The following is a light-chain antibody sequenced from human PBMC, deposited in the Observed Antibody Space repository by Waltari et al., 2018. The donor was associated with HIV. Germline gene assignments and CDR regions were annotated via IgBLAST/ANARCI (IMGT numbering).Light chain of an antibody. CDR3: SSYTSSNTLV. J-gene: IGLJ2*01. V-gene: IGLV2-14*01. CDR1: SSDAGGYHH. CDR2: EVY. Sequence: QSALTQTASVSGSPGQSITISCTGTSSDAGGYHHVPWYQQHPGKAPKLVIYEVYTRPSGISHRFSGSKSGNTASLTISGLQAEDEADYFCSSYTSSNTLVFGGGTKVTVL.